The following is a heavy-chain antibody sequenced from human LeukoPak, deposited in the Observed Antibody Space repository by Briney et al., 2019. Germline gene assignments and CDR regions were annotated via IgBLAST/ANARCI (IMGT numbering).Heavy chain of an antibody. CDR1: GFTFSSYS. CDR2: ISSSSSYI. J-gene: IGHJ6*02. D-gene: IGHD5-12*01. Sequence: GGSLRLSCAASGFTFSSYSMNWVRQAPGKGLEWVSSISSSSSYIYYADSVKGRFTISRDNAKNSLYLQMNSLRAEDTAVYYCARDLSMYSGYQTDYCYYGMDVWGQGTTVTVSS. V-gene: IGHV3-21*01. CDR3: ARDLSMYSGYQTDYCYYGMDV.